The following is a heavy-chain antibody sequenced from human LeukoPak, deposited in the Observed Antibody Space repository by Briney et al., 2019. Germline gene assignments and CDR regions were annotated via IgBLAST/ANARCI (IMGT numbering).Heavy chain of an antibody. J-gene: IGHJ4*02. CDR2: ISSSGSYI. D-gene: IGHD6-19*01. CDR3: ARLQWLQTGRDFLDY. V-gene: IGHV3-21*06. CDR1: GFIFSSHW. Sequence: GGSLRLSCTASGFIFSSHWMTWVRQSPGKGLEWVSSISSSGSYIYYADSVKGRFTISRDNAKNSLDLQMNSLRVEDTAVYYCARLQWLQTGRDFLDYWGQGTLVTVSS.